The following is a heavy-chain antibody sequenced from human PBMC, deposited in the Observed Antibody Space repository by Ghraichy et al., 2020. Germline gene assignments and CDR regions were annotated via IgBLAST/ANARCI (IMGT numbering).Heavy chain of an antibody. CDR2: IKSKTDGGTT. CDR1: GFTFSNAW. V-gene: IGHV3-15*01. CDR3: TAYYDFWSGYEYNWFDP. D-gene: IGHD3-3*01. Sequence: GGSLRLSCAASGFTFSNAWMSWVRQAPGKGLEWVGRIKSKTDGGTTDYAAPVKGRFTISRDDSKNTLYLQMNSLKTEDTAVYYCTAYYDFWSGYEYNWFDPWGQGTLVTVSS. J-gene: IGHJ5*02.